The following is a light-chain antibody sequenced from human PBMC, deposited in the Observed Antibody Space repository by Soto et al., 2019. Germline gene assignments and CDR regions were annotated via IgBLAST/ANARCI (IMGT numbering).Light chain of an antibody. CDR3: SSYTSSSTLV. CDR2: DVS. V-gene: IGLV2-14*01. Sequence: QSALTQPVSVSGSPGQSITISCTGTSSDVGGYNYVSWYQQHPGKAPKLMIYDVSNRPSGVSNRFSGSKSGNTASLTISGLQAEDEADYYCSSYTSSSTLVFGGGTKSPS. CDR1: SSDVGGYNY. J-gene: IGLJ2*01.